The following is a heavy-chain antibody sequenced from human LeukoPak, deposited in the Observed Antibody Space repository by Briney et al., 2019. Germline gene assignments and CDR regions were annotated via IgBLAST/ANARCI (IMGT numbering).Heavy chain of an antibody. Sequence: SETLSLTCTVSGYSISSGYYWGWIRHPPGKGLEWIGSIYHSGSTYYNPSLKSRVTISVDTSKNQFSLKLSSVTAADTAVYYCAKYYYYYMDVWGKGTTVTVSS. CDR1: GYSISSGYY. J-gene: IGHJ6*03. CDR2: IYHSGST. V-gene: IGHV4-38-2*02. CDR3: AKYYYYYMDV.